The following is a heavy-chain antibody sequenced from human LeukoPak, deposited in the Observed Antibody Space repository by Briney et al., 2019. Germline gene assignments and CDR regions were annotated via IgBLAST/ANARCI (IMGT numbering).Heavy chain of an antibody. Sequence: GASVKVSCKASGYTFTSYGISWVRQAPGQGLEWMGWISSYNGNTKYAQKLQGRVTMTTDTSTSTAYMELRSLRSDDTAVYYCARREGYSSSRGEEEENWFDPWGQGTLVTVSS. CDR3: ARREGYSSSRGEEEENWFDP. V-gene: IGHV1-18*04. CDR2: ISSYNGNT. D-gene: IGHD6-13*01. J-gene: IGHJ5*02. CDR1: GYTFTSYG.